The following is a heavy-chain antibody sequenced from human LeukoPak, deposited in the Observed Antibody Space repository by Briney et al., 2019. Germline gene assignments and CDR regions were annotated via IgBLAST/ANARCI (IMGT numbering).Heavy chain of an antibody. CDR1: GFTFSSYA. J-gene: IGHJ4*02. D-gene: IGHD2-15*01. Sequence: GGSLRLSCAVSGFTFSSYAMSWVRQGPGKGLEWVSAIGVSGDSTYYADSVKGRFTISRDNSKNTLYLQMNGPRAEDTAVYYCAEGVSSSEFWGQGTLVTVSS. CDR3: AEGVSSSEF. CDR2: IGVSGDST. V-gene: IGHV3-23*01.